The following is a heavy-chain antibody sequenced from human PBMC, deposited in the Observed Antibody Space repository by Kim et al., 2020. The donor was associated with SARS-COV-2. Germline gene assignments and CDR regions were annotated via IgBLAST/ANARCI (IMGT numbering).Heavy chain of an antibody. CDR2: INHSGST. CDR1: GGSFSGYY. V-gene: IGHV4-34*01. CDR3: ARGSYGGPATLRAFDI. J-gene: IGHJ3*02. Sequence: SQTLSLTCAVYGGSFSGYYWSWIRQPPGKGLEWIGEINHSGSTNYNPSLKSRVTISVDTSKNQFSLKLSSVTAADTAVYYCARGSYGGPATLRAFDIWGQGTMVTVSS. D-gene: IGHD2-15*01.